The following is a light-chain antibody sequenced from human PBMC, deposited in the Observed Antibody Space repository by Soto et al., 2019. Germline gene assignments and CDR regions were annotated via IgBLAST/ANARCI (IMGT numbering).Light chain of an antibody. Sequence: DIVMTQSPLSLPVTPGEPASIACRSSQILLHSNGYNYLDWYLQKPGQSPQLLIDLGSNRSSGVPDRFSGSGSGTDFTLRISRVEAEDVGVYYCMQALQTTQKFGQGTKV. CDR3: MQALQTTQK. J-gene: IGKJ1*01. V-gene: IGKV2-28*01. CDR1: QILLHSNGYNY. CDR2: LGS.